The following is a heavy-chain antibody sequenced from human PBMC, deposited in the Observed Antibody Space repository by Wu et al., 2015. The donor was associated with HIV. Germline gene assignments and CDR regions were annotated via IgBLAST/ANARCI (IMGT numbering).Heavy chain of an antibody. D-gene: IGHD3-3*01. V-gene: IGHV1-69*01. CDR3: ARVQRVRFLEWLAFDNWFDP. CDR1: GGTFSSYA. J-gene: IGHJ5*02. Sequence: QVQLVQSGAEVKKPGSSVKVSCKASGGTFSSYAISWVRQAPGQGLEWMGGIIPIFGTANYAQKFQGRVTITADESTSTAYMELSSLRSEDTAVYYCARVQRVRFLEWLAFDNWFDPWGQGTWSPSPQ. CDR2: IIPIFGTA.